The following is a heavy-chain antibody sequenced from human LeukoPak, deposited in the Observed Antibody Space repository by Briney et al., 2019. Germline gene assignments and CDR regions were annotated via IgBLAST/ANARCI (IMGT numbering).Heavy chain of an antibody. V-gene: IGHV4-39*01. J-gene: IGHJ4*02. Sequence: SETLSLTCTVSGGSISSSSYYWGWIRQPPGKGLEWIGSIYYSGSTYYNPSLKSRVTISVGTSKNQFSLKLSSVTAADTAVYYCARRDNWGRKYYFDYWGQGTLVTVSS. D-gene: IGHD7-27*01. CDR3: ARRDNWGRKYYFDY. CDR1: GGSISSSSYY. CDR2: IYYSGST.